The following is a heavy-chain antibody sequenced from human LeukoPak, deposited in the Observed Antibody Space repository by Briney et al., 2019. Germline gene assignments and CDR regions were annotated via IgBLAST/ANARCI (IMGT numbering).Heavy chain of an antibody. CDR2: ISYDGSNK. CDR1: GFTFSSYA. D-gene: IGHD3-10*01. CDR3: AKDAVTVRGVIITGDY. J-gene: IGHJ4*02. V-gene: IGHV3-30*04. Sequence: GGSLRLSCAASGFTFSSYAMHWVRQAPGKGLEWVAVISYDGSNKYYADSVKGRFTISRDNSKNTLYLQMNSLRAEDTAVYYCAKDAVTVRGVIITGDYWGQGTLVTVSS.